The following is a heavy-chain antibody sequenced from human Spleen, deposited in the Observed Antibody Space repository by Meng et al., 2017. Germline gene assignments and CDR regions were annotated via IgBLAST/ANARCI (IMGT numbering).Heavy chain of an antibody. D-gene: IGHD3-10*01. CDR1: GYTFTTYG. V-gene: IGHV1-18*01. CDR3: VSERGGGSFDY. Sequence: VQVVQSGAEVKEPGASGKVSCKASGYTFTTYGLSWVRQAPGQGLEWMGWISAYNGDTSYAQKVQGRVTMTRDTSTNTAYMDLRNLRSDDTAVYYCVSERGGGSFDYWGQGTLVTVSS. J-gene: IGHJ4*02. CDR2: ISAYNGDT.